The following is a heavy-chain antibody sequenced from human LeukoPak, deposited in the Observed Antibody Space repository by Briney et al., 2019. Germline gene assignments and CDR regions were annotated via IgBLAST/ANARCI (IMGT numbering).Heavy chain of an antibody. CDR2: ISYDGSNK. Sequence: GGSLRLSCAASGFTFSSYGMHWVRQAPGKGLEWVAVISYDGSNKYYADSVKGRFTISRDNSKNSLYLQMNSLRAEDTAVYYCARDDHYIVATRLDYRGQGTLVTVSS. CDR3: ARDDHYIVATRLDY. V-gene: IGHV3-30*03. J-gene: IGHJ4*02. CDR1: GFTFSSYG. D-gene: IGHD5-12*01.